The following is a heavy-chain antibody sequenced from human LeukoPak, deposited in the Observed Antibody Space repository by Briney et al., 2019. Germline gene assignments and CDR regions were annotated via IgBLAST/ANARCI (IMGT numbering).Heavy chain of an antibody. Sequence: SETLSLTCTVSGGSVSSGSYYWSWIRQPPGKGLEWIGYIYYSGSANYNPSLKSRVTISVDTSKNQFSLKLSSVTAADTAVYYCARSRWISNNWFDPWGQGTLVTVSS. CDR1: GGSVSSGSYY. CDR2: IYYSGSA. D-gene: IGHD2-2*03. J-gene: IGHJ5*02. CDR3: ARSRWISNNWFDP. V-gene: IGHV4-61*01.